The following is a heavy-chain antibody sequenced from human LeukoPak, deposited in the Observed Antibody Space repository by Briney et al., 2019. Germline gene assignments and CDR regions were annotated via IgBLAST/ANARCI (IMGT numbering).Heavy chain of an antibody. CDR1: GFTFSGSA. V-gene: IGHV3-73*01. CDR3: TRRSPRDGYNFYFDY. Sequence: PGGSLRLSCAPSGFTFSGSAMHWVRQASGKGLEWVGRIRSKADSYATTYSASVKGRFTISRDDSANTAYLQMDSLKSEDTAVYYCTRRSPRDGYNFYFDYWGQGILVTVSS. D-gene: IGHD5-24*01. CDR2: IRSKADSYAT. J-gene: IGHJ4*02.